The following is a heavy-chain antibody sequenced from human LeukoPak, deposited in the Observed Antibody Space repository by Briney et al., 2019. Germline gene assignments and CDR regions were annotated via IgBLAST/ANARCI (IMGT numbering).Heavy chain of an antibody. CDR2: IKSKTDGGTT. CDR1: GFTFSTYG. J-gene: IGHJ6*03. CDR3: TTITAAGYMDV. D-gene: IGHD6-25*01. Sequence: GGSLRLSCAASGFTFSTYGMHWVRQAPGKGLEWVGRIKSKTDGGTTDYAAPVKGRFTVSRDDSRNTLFLQMNSLKTEDTAVYYCTTITAAGYMDVWGKGTTVTVSS. V-gene: IGHV3-15*01.